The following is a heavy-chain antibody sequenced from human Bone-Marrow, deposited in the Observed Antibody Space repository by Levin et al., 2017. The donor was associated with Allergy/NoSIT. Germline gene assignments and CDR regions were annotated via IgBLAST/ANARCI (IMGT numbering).Heavy chain of an antibody. CDR2: MDTSGSVK. CDR3: ARRVGSATRGPVTTAYIDH. J-gene: IGHJ4*02. D-gene: IGHD1-1*01. CDR1: GFTFSDYY. Sequence: MSGGSLRLSCAASGFTFSDYYMTWIRQTPGKGLEWVSYMDTSGSVKYYAGSVKGRFTIYRDNAKNSLFLQMNSLRVEDTAVYYCARRVGSATRGPVTTAYIDHWGQGILVTVSS. V-gene: IGHV3-11*01.